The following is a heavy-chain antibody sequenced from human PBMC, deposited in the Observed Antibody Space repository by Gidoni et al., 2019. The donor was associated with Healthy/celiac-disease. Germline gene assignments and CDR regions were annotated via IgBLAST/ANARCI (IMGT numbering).Heavy chain of an antibody. J-gene: IGHJ5*02. CDR2: ISAYNGNT. V-gene: IGHV1-18*01. Sequence: QVQLVQSGAEVKKPGASVKVSCKASGYTFTSYGISWVRQAPGQGFEWMGWISAYNGNTNYAQKLQGRVTMTTDTSTSTAYRELRSLRSDDTAVYYCARTRGYCSGGSCRFDPWGQGTLVTVSS. CDR1: GYTFTSYG. D-gene: IGHD2-15*01. CDR3: ARTRGYCSGGSCRFDP.